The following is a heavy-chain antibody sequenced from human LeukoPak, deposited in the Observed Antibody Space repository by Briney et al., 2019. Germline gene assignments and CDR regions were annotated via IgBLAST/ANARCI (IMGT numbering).Heavy chain of an antibody. CDR3: ATSSNAPGNH. Sequence: PSETLSLTCSVSGGSISNYYWSWIRQPPGKGVEWIGYIYYSGSTKYNPSLKSRVTISRDTSKNQFSLKLNSVTAADTAVYYCATSSNAPGNHWGQGTLVTVSS. V-gene: IGHV4-59*04. J-gene: IGHJ5*02. D-gene: IGHD2-2*01. CDR2: IYYSGST. CDR1: GGSISNYY.